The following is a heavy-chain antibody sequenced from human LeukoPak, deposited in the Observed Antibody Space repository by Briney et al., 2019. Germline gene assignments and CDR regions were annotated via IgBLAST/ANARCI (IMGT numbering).Heavy chain of an antibody. CDR2: IYANGST. CDR3: ARTSARGAQFDY. CDR1: GGSISNYY. D-gene: IGHD3-10*01. Sequence: PSETLSLTCTVSGGSISNYYWSWIRQPAGMGLEWIGRIYANGSTNYNPSLKSRVTMSVDTSNNQFSLNLSSVTAADTAVYYCARTSARGAQFDYWGQGTLVTVSS. V-gene: IGHV4-4*07. J-gene: IGHJ4*02.